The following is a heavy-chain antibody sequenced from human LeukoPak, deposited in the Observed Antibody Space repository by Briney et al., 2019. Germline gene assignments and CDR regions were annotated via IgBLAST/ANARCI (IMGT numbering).Heavy chain of an antibody. D-gene: IGHD1-26*01. J-gene: IGHJ4*02. Sequence: ASVRVSCKASGYTFTSYAMHWVRQAPGQRLEWMGWINAGNGNTKYSQKFQGRVTITRDTSASTAYMELSSLRSEDTAVYYCARGMEWELLIEDYWGQGTLVTVSS. V-gene: IGHV1-3*01. CDR2: INAGNGNT. CDR3: ARGMEWELLIEDY. CDR1: GYTFTSYA.